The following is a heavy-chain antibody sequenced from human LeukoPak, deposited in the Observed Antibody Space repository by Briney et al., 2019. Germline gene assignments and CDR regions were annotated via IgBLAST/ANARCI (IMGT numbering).Heavy chain of an antibody. V-gene: IGHV4-59*01. J-gene: IGHJ5*02. CDR2: IYYSGST. Sequence: SETLSLTCTVSGGSISSYYWSWIRQPPGKGLEWIGYIYYSGSTNYTPSLKRRVTISVDTSKNQFSLKLSSVTAADTAVYYCARGGYSGYEYRFDPWGQGTLVTVSS. CDR1: GGSISSYY. CDR3: ARGGYSGYEYRFDP. D-gene: IGHD5-12*01.